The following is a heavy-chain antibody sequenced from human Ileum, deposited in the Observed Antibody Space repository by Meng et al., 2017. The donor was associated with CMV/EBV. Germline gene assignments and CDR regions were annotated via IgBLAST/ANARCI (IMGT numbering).Heavy chain of an antibody. CDR2: IKQDGSEK. Sequence: GASLKISCAASGFTFSSYWMSWVRQAPGKGLEWVANIKQDGSEKYYVDSVKGRFTISRDNAKNSLYLQMNSLRAEDTAVYYCASSDYDFWSGPNWFDPWGQGTLVTVSS. V-gene: IGHV3-7*01. CDR3: ASSDYDFWSGPNWFDP. D-gene: IGHD3-3*01. J-gene: IGHJ5*02. CDR1: GFTFSSYW.